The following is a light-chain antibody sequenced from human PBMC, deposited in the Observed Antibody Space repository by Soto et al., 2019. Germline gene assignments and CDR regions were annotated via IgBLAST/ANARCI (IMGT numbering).Light chain of an antibody. CDR3: HHYGSSPYS. CDR2: AAS. V-gene: IGKV3-20*01. Sequence: EIVLTQSPGTLSLSPGERATLSCRASESVSSNFLAWYQQKPGQAPRLLISAASSRATGIPDRFSVSGSGTDFTLTISSLEPEDFAVYYCHHYGSSPYSFGQGTKLEIK. J-gene: IGKJ2*03. CDR1: ESVSSNF.